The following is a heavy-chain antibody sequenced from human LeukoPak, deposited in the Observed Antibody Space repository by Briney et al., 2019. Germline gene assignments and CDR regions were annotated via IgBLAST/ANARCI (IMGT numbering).Heavy chain of an antibody. CDR1: GFTFSSYA. V-gene: IGHV3-30*04. J-gene: IGHJ4*02. CDR3: ARDANGDYVLTG. D-gene: IGHD4-17*01. CDR2: ISYDGSSK. Sequence: PGGSLRLSCAASGFTFSSYAMHWVRQAPGKGLEWVAVISYDGSSKYYADSVKGRFTISRDNSKNTLYLQMNSLRAEDTAVYYCARDANGDYVLTGWGQGTLVTVSS.